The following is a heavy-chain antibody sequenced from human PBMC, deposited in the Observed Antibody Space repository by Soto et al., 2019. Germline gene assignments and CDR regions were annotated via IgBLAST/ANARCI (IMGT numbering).Heavy chain of an antibody. V-gene: IGHV3-30-3*01. Sequence: QAHLVESGGGVVQPGRSLRLSRAVSEFAFSTYALHWIRQAPGKGLEWVAVITPDGSNEFYADSVRGRFTISRDNSKNTLFLQMDSLRTEDTAVYYCATGAAFYYDTSRYWGQGTLVIVSS. CDR2: ITPDGSNE. D-gene: IGHD3-22*01. CDR3: ATGAAFYYDTSRY. CDR1: EFAFSTYA. J-gene: IGHJ4*02.